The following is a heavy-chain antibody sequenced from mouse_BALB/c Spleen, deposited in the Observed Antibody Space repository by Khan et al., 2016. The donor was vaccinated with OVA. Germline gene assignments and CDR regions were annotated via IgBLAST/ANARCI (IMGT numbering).Heavy chain of an antibody. CDR2: ISSGGDYT. D-gene: IGHD4-1*01. V-gene: IGHV5-6*01. J-gene: IGHJ3*01. CDR3: ADHLTGSFAY. CDR1: GFTFSSYS. Sequence: EVELVESGGDLVKPGGSLTLSCAASGFTFSSYSMSWVRQPPDKRLEWVASISSGGDYTYYPDRVKGRFTISRDNAKNTLYLQMSDLKSEDTAMYYCADHLTGSFAYWGQGTLVTVSA.